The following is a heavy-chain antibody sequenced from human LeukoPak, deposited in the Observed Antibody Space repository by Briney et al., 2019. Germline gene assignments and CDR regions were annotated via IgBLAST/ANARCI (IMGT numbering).Heavy chain of an antibody. Sequence: GGSLRLSCAASGFTFSSYAMTWVRQAPGKGLEWVSSISDSGGSTYYADSVKGRFTISRDNSKNTLYLQMNSLRAEDTAVYYCATRYGDSRDVDYWGQGTLVTVSS. V-gene: IGHV3-23*01. CDR1: GFTFSSYA. J-gene: IGHJ4*02. CDR3: ATRYGDSRDVDY. CDR2: ISDSGGST. D-gene: IGHD4-17*01.